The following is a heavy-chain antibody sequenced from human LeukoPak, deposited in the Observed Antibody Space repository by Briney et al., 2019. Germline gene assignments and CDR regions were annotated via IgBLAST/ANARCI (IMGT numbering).Heavy chain of an antibody. CDR1: GGSISSYY. J-gene: IGHJ3*02. V-gene: IGHV4-59*01. CDR2: IYYSGST. Sequence: SETLSLTCTVSGGSISSYYWTWIRQPPGKGLEWIGYIYYSGSTNYNPSLKSRVTISVDTSKNQFSLKLSSVTAADTAVYYCARGGIQLWFTDAFDIWGQGTMVTVSS. D-gene: IGHD5-18*01. CDR3: ARGGIQLWFTDAFDI.